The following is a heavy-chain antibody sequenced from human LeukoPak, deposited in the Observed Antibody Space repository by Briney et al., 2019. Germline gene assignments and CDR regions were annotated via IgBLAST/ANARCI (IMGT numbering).Heavy chain of an antibody. J-gene: IGHJ3*02. CDR2: IIPIFGTA. V-gene: IGHV1-69*13. D-gene: IGHD3-3*01. CDR1: GGTFSSYA. Sequence: SVKVSCKASGGTFSSYAISWVRQAPGQGLEWMGGIIPIFGTANYARKFQGRVTITADESTSTAYMELSSLRSEDTAVYYCAKDLFRFLGRGFDIWGQGTVVTVSS. CDR3: AKDLFRFLGRGFDI.